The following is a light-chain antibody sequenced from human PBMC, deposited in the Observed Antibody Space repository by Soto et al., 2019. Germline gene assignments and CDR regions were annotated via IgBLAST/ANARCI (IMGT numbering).Light chain of an antibody. CDR1: QTVIHNY. J-gene: IGKJ1*01. CDR2: GAS. CDR3: QQHGSSPIT. V-gene: IGKV3-20*01. Sequence: EIVVTQSPGTLSLSPVERATLSCTASQTVIHNYLAWHQQKPGQTPRLLVYGASNRATGIPDRFSGSGYGTDFNLTISRLETEDFAVYYCQQHGSSPITFGQGTKVDIK.